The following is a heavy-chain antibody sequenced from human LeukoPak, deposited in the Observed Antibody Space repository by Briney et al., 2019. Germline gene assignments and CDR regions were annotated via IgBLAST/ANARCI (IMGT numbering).Heavy chain of an antibody. V-gene: IGHV4-34*01. CDR2: INHSGST. Sequence: SETLSPTCAVYGGSFSGYYWSWIRQPPGRGLEWIGEINHSGSTNYNPSLKSRVTLSVDTSKNQFSLKLSSVTAADTAVYYCARTEVYCGGDCYSAIDYWGQGTLVTVSS. CDR3: ARTEVYCGGDCYSAIDY. CDR1: GGSFSGYY. J-gene: IGHJ4*02. D-gene: IGHD2-21*02.